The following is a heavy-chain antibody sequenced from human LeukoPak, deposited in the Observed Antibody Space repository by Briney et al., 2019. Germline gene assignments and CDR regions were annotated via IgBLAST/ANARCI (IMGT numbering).Heavy chain of an antibody. CDR2: IYPGDSDT. J-gene: IGHJ5*02. D-gene: IGHD6-19*01. Sequence: GESLKISCKGSGYSFTSYWIGWVRQMPGKGLEWMGIIYPGDSDTRYSPSFQGQVTISADKSISTAYLQWSSLKASDTAMHYCARRGYSSGWPPYNWFDPWGQGTLVTVSS. CDR3: ARRGYSSGWPPYNWFDP. V-gene: IGHV5-51*01. CDR1: GYSFTSYW.